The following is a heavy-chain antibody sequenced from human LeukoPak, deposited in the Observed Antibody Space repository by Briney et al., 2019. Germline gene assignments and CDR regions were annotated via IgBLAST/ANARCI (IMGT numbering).Heavy chain of an antibody. D-gene: IGHD6-13*01. CDR2: ISGSSSYT. V-gene: IGHV3-11*03. CDR1: GFTFSDYY. CDR3: ATRGHSSSWYYFDY. Sequence: PGGSLRLPCAASGFTFSDYYMNWIRQAPGKGLEWVSYISGSSSYTNYADSVKGRFTISRDNAKNSLYLQMNSLRAEDTAVYYCATRGHSSSWYYFDYWGQGTLVTVSS. J-gene: IGHJ4*02.